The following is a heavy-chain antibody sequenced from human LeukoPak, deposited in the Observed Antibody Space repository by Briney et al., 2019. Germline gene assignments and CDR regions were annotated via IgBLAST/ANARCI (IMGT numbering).Heavy chain of an antibody. V-gene: IGHV3-66*02. D-gene: IGHD6-13*01. CDR2: IYSGGDT. CDR1: GFTVSSNY. CDR3: TRGPGSTWYSDY. J-gene: IGHJ4*02. Sequence: GGSLRLSCAVSGFTVSSNYMNWVRQAPGKGLEWVSIIYSGGDTYYADSVKGRFTISRDNSKNTLYLQMNSLRAEDTAVYYCTRGPGSTWYSDYWGQGTLVTVSS.